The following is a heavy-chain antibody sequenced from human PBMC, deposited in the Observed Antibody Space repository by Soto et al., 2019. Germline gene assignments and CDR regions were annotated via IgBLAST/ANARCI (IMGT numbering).Heavy chain of an antibody. CDR2: INHRGIT. V-gene: IGHV4-34*01. Sequence: SGTMPHTSTAYGGSFGPNHWSWIRQPPGKGLEWIGDINHRGITNYNPSLKSRVTMSIDTAKNEFSLKLRSVTAADTAVYYCARSTEMATTKVDDRGQGTPVTVSS. CDR3: ARSTEMATTKVDD. J-gene: IGHJ4*02. D-gene: IGHD1-1*01. CDR1: GGSFGPNH.